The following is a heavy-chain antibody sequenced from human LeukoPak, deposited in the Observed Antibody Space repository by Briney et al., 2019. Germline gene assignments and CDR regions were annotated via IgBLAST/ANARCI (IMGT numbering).Heavy chain of an antibody. V-gene: IGHV3-11*04. CDR3: ARPVVAATTPDTFDI. D-gene: IGHD2-15*01. Sequence: GGSLRLSCAASGFTFSDYYMSWIRQAPGKGLEWVSYISSGGSTIYYADSVKGRFTMSRDNAKNSLYLQMNSLRAEDTAVYYCARPVVAATTPDTFDIWGQGTMVTVSS. J-gene: IGHJ3*02. CDR2: ISSGGSTI. CDR1: GFTFSDYY.